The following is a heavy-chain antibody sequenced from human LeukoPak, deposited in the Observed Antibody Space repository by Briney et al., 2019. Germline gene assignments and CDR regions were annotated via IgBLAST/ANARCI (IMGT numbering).Heavy chain of an antibody. D-gene: IGHD3-10*01. CDR2: ISWEGDTT. J-gene: IGHJ4*02. Sequence: PGGSLRLSCAASGFTFDDYAMHWVRQAPGKGLEWVSLISWEGDTTYYADSVRGRFTISRGNSKNSLYLQMNSLRTEDTAFYYCTRDTDYGSATNYFDYWGQGTLVSVSS. CDR3: TRDTDYGSATNYFDY. V-gene: IGHV3-43*01. CDR1: GFTFDDYA.